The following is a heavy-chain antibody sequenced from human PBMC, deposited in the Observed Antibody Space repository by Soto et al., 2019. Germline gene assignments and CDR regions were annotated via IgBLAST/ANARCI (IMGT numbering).Heavy chain of an antibody. V-gene: IGHV1-69*06. D-gene: IGHD1-26*01. Sequence: SVKVSCKASGGTFSSYAISWVRQAPGQGLEWMGGIIPIFGTANYAQKFQGRVTITADKSTSTAYMELSSLRSEDTAVYYCARASVDYYDRYGMDVWGQGTTVTVSS. CDR3: ARASVDYYDRYGMDV. CDR2: IIPIFGTA. CDR1: GGTFSSYA. J-gene: IGHJ6*02.